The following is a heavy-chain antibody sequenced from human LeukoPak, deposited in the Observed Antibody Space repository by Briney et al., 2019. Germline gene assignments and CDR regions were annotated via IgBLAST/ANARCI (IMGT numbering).Heavy chain of an antibody. J-gene: IGHJ4*02. D-gene: IGHD3-10*01. V-gene: IGHV4-38-2*01. CDR3: VGAHGSGIIRDY. Sequence: PSETLSLTCAVSGYFIGSGQYWGWIRQPPGKGLEWIRNIYHSGTSYYNPSLKSRMHLSIDTSKDQFSLNLTSVTATDTAVYYCVGAHGSGIIRDYWGQGLLVSVSS. CDR2: IYHSGTS. CDR1: GYFIGSGQY.